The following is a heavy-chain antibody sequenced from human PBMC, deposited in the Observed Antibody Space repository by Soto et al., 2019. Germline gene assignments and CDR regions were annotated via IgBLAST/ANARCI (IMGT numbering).Heavy chain of an antibody. J-gene: IGHJ4*02. Sequence: QVQLMQSGAEEKKPGASVKVSCKASGYTFTGYAMHWVRQAPGQRLEWMGWINAGNGNTKYSQKFQGRVTITRGTSASTAYMELSSLRSEDTAVYYCARAVAVPADFDYWGQGTLVTVSS. CDR2: INAGNGNT. CDR1: GYTFTGYA. V-gene: IGHV1-3*05. D-gene: IGHD6-19*01. CDR3: ARAVAVPADFDY.